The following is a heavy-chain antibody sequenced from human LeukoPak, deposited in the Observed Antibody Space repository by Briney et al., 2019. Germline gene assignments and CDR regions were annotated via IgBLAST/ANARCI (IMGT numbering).Heavy chain of an antibody. J-gene: IGHJ4*02. Sequence: SETLSLTCSVSGGSTSSYYWIWIRQPAGKALEWIGRIYTSGSTHHNPSLKTRVTMSVHTSKQQFSLKLSSVTAAGTAVYYCARQKERAAAGTGGWYFDYWGQGTLVTVSS. CDR2: IYTSGST. CDR3: ARQKERAAAGTGGWYFDY. D-gene: IGHD6-13*01. CDR1: GGSTSSYY. V-gene: IGHV4-4*07.